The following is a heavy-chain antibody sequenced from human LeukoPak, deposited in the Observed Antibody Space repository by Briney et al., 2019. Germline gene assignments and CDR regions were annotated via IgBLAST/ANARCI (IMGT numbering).Heavy chain of an antibody. CDR3: ARSPHRAYYYDSSGSPEGY. Sequence: SETLSLTCAVYGGSFSGYYWSWIRKPPGKGLEWIGEINHSGSTNYNPSLKSRVTISVDTSKNQFSLKLSSVTAADTAVYYCARSPHRAYYYDSSGSPEGYWGQGTLVTVSS. CDR2: INHSGST. D-gene: IGHD3-22*01. J-gene: IGHJ4*02. V-gene: IGHV4-34*01. CDR1: GGSFSGYY.